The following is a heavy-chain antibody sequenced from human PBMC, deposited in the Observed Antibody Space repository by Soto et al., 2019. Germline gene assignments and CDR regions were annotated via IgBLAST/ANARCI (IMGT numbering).Heavy chain of an antibody. CDR2: INPSGGRT. J-gene: IGHJ5*02. CDR3: GRESRQQRGWFDP. D-gene: IGHD6-13*01. V-gene: IGHV1-46*04. CDR1: GYTFTNYF. Sequence: QVQLVQSGAEVKKPGASVRVSCKASGYTFTNYFLHWVRQAPGQGLEWMGMINPSGGRTAYAQKLEDRLTMTSDTSTSTVYMELNSLRSEDTAIYYCGRESRQQRGWFDPWGQGTLVTVSS.